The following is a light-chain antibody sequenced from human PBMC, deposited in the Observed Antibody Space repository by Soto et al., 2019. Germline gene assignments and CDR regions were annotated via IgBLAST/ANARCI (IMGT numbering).Light chain of an antibody. J-gene: IGKJ1*01. CDR1: QSISSW. CDR3: QQYNSYWT. V-gene: IGKV1-5*03. Sequence: DIQMTQSPSTLSASVGDRVTITCRASQSISSWLAWYQQKPGKAPKLLIYKASNLESGVPLRFSGGGSGTEFTLTISSLQPDDFATYYCQQYNSYWTFGQGTKVEIK. CDR2: KAS.